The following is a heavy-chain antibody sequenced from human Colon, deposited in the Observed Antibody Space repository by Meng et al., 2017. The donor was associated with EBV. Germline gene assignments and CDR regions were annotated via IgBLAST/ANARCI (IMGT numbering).Heavy chain of an antibody. CDR1: GVSSTTIGYC. Sequence: QPLLPGPGPGLATPSEACPLAVSASGVSSTTIGYCWGLIRQPPGKGLEWIGSIGHSGFTYYTPSLKSRVTVSIDTSRNQFSLWLTSVTAADTAVYYCVRSSGWVKTGFDPWGQGTLVTVSS. J-gene: IGHJ5*02. CDR2: IGHSGFT. D-gene: IGHD6-19*01. CDR3: VRSSGWVKTGFDP. V-gene: IGHV4-39*01.